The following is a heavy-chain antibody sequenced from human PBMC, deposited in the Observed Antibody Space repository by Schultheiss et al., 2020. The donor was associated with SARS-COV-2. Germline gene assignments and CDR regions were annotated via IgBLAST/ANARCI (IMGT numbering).Heavy chain of an antibody. V-gene: IGHV3-30*03. Sequence: GSLKISCAASGFTFSSYAMSWVRQAPGKGLEWVAVISYDGSNKYYADSVKGRFTISRDNSKNTLYLQMNSLRAEDTAVYYCARVSYYYGMDVWGQGTTVTVSS. CDR3: ARVSYYYGMDV. J-gene: IGHJ6*02. CDR1: GFTFSSYA. CDR2: ISYDGSNK.